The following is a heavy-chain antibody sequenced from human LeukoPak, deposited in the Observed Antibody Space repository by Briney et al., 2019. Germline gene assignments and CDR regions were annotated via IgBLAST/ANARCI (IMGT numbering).Heavy chain of an antibody. CDR3: ARGLFEYSGSYHEFDY. D-gene: IGHD1-26*01. J-gene: IGHJ4*02. CDR2: INPNSGGT. CDR1: GYTFTGYY. V-gene: IGHV1-2*02. Sequence: GGSLRLSCAASGYTFTGYYMHWVRQAPGQGLEWMGWINPNSGGTNYAQKFQGRVTMTRDTSISTAYMELSRLRSDDTAVYYCARGLFEYSGSYHEFDYWGQGTLVTVSS.